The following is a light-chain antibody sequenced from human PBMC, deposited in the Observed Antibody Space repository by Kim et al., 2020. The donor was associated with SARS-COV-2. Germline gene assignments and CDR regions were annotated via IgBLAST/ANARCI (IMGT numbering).Light chain of an antibody. CDR3: HQSYITSCT. V-gene: IGKV1-39*01. J-gene: IGKJ3*01. CDR2: AAS. Sequence: DIQMTQSPSSLSASVGDRVTITCRTTQSISSHLKWYQQKPGRAPKLLISAASTLQGGVPSRFSGSGSETDFTLTISSLQPEDFATYFCHQSYITSCTFGPGTKVDIK. CDR1: QSISSH.